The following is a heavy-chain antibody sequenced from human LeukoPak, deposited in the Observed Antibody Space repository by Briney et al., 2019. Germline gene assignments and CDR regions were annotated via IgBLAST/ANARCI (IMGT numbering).Heavy chain of an antibody. J-gene: IGHJ4*02. CDR3: ARVKPRYYGSGSYPDY. CDR2: IYNSGYA. CDR1: GGSISSSAYY. Sequence: SETLSLTCTVSGGSISSSAYYWGWIRQPPGKGLDWIGNIYNSGYANYSPSLKSRVTISVDTSKNQFSLKLSSVTAADTAVYYCARVKPRYYGSGSYPDYWGQGTLVTVSS. V-gene: IGHV4-39*07. D-gene: IGHD3-10*01.